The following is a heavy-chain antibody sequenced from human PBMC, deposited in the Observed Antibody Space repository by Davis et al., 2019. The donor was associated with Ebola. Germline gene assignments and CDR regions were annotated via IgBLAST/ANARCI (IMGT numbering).Heavy chain of an antibody. CDR2: IAYDGRYE. CDR1: GFTFSRYG. V-gene: IGHV3-30*03. Sequence: GGSLRLSCEASGFTFSRYGMHWVRQAPGKGLEWVTDIAYDGRYESYAESVKGRFTISRDNSKSTPYLQMNSLRLEDTAVYYCVRDYNDGIGRFDYWGQGTLVTVSS. J-gene: IGHJ4*02. D-gene: IGHD3-16*01. CDR3: VRDYNDGIGRFDY.